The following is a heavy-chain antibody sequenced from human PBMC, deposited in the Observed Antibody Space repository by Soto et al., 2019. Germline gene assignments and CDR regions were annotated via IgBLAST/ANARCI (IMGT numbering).Heavy chain of an antibody. D-gene: IGHD4-17*01. CDR3: ASSWGDYRDFDY. J-gene: IGHJ4*02. V-gene: IGHV3-72*01. Sequence: EVQLVESGGGLVQPGGSLRLSCAVSGFSISDQYMDWVRQAPGKGLEWGGRTRNKANGYTTEYASSVKGRFSNSRDESQNSLFLQMNSLKTEDTAVYSCASSWGDYRDFDYWGQGTLVTVSS. CDR1: GFSISDQY. CDR2: TRNKANGYTT.